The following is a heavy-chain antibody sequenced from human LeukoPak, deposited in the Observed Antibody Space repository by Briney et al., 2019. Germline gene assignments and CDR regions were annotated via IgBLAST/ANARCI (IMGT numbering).Heavy chain of an antibody. D-gene: IGHD2-2*01. CDR1: LDSISSASYY. V-gene: IGHV4-61*02. CDR3: ARGFHQYCSSSACYGPSDY. CDR2: IYAPDNT. J-gene: IGHJ4*02. Sequence: SETLSLTCTQPLDSISSASYYWHWIRQPAGRGLEWLGRIYAPDNTNYNPSLKSRVTISVDTSKNQFSLKLSSVTAADTAVYYCARGFHQYCSSSACYGPSDYWGQGTLVTVSS.